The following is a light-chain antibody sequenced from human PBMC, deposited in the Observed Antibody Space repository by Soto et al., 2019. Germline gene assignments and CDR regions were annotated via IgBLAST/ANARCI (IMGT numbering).Light chain of an antibody. CDR3: QQYDNFPLT. CDR2: DAS. Sequence: DIQMTQSPSSLSASVGDRVTITCQASQDISNYLNWYQQKPGKDPKLLIYDASNLATGVPSKFSGRGSGTDFTFTISSLQPEDIATYYCQQYDNFPLTFGGGTKVEIK. V-gene: IGKV1-33*01. J-gene: IGKJ4*01. CDR1: QDISNY.